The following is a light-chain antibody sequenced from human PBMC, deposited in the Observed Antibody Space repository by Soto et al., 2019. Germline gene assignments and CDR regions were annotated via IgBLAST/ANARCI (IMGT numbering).Light chain of an antibody. CDR2: EVS. J-gene: IGLJ1*01. Sequence: QSVLTQPASVSGSPGQSITISCTGTSSDVGSYNLVSWYQQHPGKAPKLMIYEVSKRPSGVSNRFSGSKSGNTASLTISGFQAEDEADYYCCSYAGSSTFPYVFGTGTKLTVL. V-gene: IGLV2-23*02. CDR1: SSDVGSYNL. CDR3: CSYAGSSTFPYV.